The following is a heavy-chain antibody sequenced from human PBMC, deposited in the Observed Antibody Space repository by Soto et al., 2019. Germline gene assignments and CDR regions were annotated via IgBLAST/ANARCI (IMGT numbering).Heavy chain of an antibody. CDR3: ARTMTTSGWFDP. J-gene: IGHJ5*02. Sequence: SETLSLTCAVSGGPITSGGYSWSGIRQPRGKGLEWSGYIYQSGGTYYNPSLKSRVTLSIDRTKKQSSLKLKSVTAADTAVYFCARTMTTSGWFDPWGQGTLVTVSS. CDR1: GGPITSGGYS. V-gene: IGHV4-30-2*01. D-gene: IGHD4-17*01. CDR2: IYQSGGT.